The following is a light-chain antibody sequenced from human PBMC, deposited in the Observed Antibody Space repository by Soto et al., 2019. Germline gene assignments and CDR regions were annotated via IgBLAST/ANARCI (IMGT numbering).Light chain of an antibody. CDR3: KQRSNWPPS. V-gene: IGKV3-11*01. J-gene: IGKJ3*01. CDR1: QSVSSY. Sequence: EIVLTQSPATLSLSPGERATLSCRASQSVSSYLAWYQQKPGQAPRLLIYDASNRATGIPTRFSGSGSGPDFTLTISSLEPEDFAVYYCKQRSNWPPSFGPGTKVDIK. CDR2: DAS.